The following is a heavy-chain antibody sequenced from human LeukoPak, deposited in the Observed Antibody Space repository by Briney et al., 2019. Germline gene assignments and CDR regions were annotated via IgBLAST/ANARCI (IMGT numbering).Heavy chain of an antibody. J-gene: IGHJ4*02. D-gene: IGHD5/OR15-5a*01. V-gene: IGHV3-48*04. CDR3: ARDLYRVYKGDYFDY. Sequence: SGGSLRLSCAASGFAFSGYSMNWVRQAPGKGLEWVSFISSSSSTIYYADSVKGRFTISRDNAKNSLYLQMNSLRVEDTAVYYCARDLYRVYKGDYFDYWGQGTLVTVSS. CDR2: ISSSSSTI. CDR1: GFAFSGYS.